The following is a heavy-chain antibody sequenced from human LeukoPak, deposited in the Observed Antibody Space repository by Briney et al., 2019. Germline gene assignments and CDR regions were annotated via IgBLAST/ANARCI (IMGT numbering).Heavy chain of an antibody. CDR2: ISPNSGGT. CDR3: ARVAEDCSSTSCYAGVDY. Sequence: ASVKVSCKASGYTFTGYYIHWVRQAPGQGLEWMGWISPNSGGTNSAQKFQGRVSMTRDTSISTAYMELTRLRSDDTAVYYCARVAEDCSSTSCYAGVDYWGQGTLVTVSS. J-gene: IGHJ4*02. D-gene: IGHD2-2*01. CDR1: GYTFTGYY. V-gene: IGHV1-2*02.